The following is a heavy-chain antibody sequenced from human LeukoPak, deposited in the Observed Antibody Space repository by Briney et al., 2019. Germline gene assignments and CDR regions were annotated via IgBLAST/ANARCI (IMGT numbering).Heavy chain of an antibody. CDR1: GGSISSSNYY. CDR3: ARRSSGSYHSPLGY. V-gene: IGHV4-39*01. CDR2: IYYSGST. D-gene: IGHD1-26*01. J-gene: IGHJ4*02. Sequence: PSETLSLTCTVSGGSISSSNYYWGWIRQPPGKGLEWIGSIYYSGSTYYNPSLKSRVTISIDTSKNQFSLILTSVTAADTAVYYCARRSSGSYHSPLGYWGQGILVTVSS.